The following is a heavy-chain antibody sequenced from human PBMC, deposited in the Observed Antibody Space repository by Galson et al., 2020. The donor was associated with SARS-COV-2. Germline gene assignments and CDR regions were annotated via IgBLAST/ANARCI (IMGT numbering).Heavy chain of an antibody. Sequence: GGSLRLSCAASGFTFSSYGMHWVRQAPGKGLEWVAVIWYDGSNKYYADSVKGRFTISRDNSKNTLYLQMNSLRAEDTAVYYCARETEHDYGDFEPRHAPIYYYYGMDVWGQGTTVTVSS. CDR1: GFTFSSYG. CDR3: ARETEHDYGDFEPRHAPIYYYYGMDV. D-gene: IGHD4-17*01. J-gene: IGHJ6*02. V-gene: IGHV3-33*01. CDR2: IWYDGSNK.